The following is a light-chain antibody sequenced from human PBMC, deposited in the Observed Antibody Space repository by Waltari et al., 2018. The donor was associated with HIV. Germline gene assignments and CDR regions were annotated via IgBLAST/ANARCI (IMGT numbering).Light chain of an antibody. CDR2: EDN. J-gene: IGLJ3*02. Sequence: QSALTQPASVSGSPGQSITIPCTGTSSGVGSYTLVSWYQQHPGKAPKLMIYEDNKRPSGVSNRFSGSKSGNTASLAISGLQAEDEADYYCCSYAGSTTWVFGGGTKLTVL. CDR3: CSYAGSTTWV. V-gene: IGLV2-23*01. CDR1: SSGVGSYTL.